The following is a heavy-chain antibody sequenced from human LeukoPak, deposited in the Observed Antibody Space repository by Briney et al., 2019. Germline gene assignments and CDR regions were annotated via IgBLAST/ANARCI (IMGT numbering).Heavy chain of an antibody. D-gene: IGHD4-17*01. CDR1: GYTFTSYY. Sequence: ASVKVSCKASGYTFTSYYMHWVRQAPGQGLEWMGIINPSGGSTSYAQKFQARVTMTRDTSTSTVYMELSSLRSEDTAVYYCARDSTTVTTYYYYYGMDVWGQGTTVTVSS. CDR2: INPSGGST. V-gene: IGHV1-46*01. CDR3: ARDSTTVTTYYYYYGMDV. J-gene: IGHJ6*02.